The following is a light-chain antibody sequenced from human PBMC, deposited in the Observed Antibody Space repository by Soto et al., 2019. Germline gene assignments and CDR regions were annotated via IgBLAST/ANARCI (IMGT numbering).Light chain of an antibody. V-gene: IGLV8-61*01. CDR3: ALYMGHGVWV. Sequence: QAVVTQEPSLSVSPGGTVTLTCGLRSGSVSIRHYPSWYQQTPGLPPRTLIYGTNTRSSGVPDRFSGSILGNKAALTITGAQAEDESDHYCALYMGHGVWVFGGGTKLTVL. CDR1: SGSVSIRHY. J-gene: IGLJ3*02. CDR2: GTN.